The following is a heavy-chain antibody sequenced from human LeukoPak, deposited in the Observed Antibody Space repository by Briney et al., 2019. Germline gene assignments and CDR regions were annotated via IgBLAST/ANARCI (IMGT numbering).Heavy chain of an antibody. CDR3: ARGPFYLDV. D-gene: IGHD2/OR15-2a*01. V-gene: IGHV3-33*01. J-gene: IGHJ6*02. CDR2: IWYDGSNK. CDR1: GFTFSSYR. Sequence: GGSLRLSCAASGFTFSSYRMHWVRQAPGKGLEWVAVIWYDGSNKYYADSVKGRFTISRDNSKNTLYLQMNSLRAEDTAVYYCARGPFYLDVWGQGTTVTVSS.